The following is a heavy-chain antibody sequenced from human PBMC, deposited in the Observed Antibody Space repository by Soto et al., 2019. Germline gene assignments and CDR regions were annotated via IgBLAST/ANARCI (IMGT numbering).Heavy chain of an antibody. V-gene: IGHV4-59*01. CDR3: AREGYNFGPFDY. D-gene: IGHD5-18*01. CDR2: ISYSGTT. CDR1: GGSLSSYY. Sequence: ASATLSLTCTVSGGSLSSYYWSWIRRPPGMGLEWIASISYSGTTNHNSSLKSRVTISIDTSKNQFSLKFNSVTAADTAVYYCAREGYNFGPFDYWGQGALVTVSS. J-gene: IGHJ4*02.